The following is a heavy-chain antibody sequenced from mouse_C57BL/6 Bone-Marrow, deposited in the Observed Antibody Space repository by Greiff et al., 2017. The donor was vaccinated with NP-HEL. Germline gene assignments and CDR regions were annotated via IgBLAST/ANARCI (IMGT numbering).Heavy chain of an antibody. V-gene: IGHV1-82*01. CDR3: ARSDIYYDYDVDY. D-gene: IGHD2-4*01. Sequence: QVQLKQSGPELVKPGASVKISCKASGYAFSSSWMNWVKQRPGKGLEWIGRIYPGDGDINYNGKFKGKATLTADKSSSTAYMQLSSLTSEDSAVYFCARSDIYYDYDVDYGGQGTTLTVSS. CDR1: GYAFSSSW. J-gene: IGHJ2*01. CDR2: IYPGDGDI.